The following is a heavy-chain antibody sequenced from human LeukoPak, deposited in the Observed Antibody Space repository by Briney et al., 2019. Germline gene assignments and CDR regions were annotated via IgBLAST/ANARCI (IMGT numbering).Heavy chain of an antibody. Sequence: PGGSLRLSCAGSGFTFSNYPISWVRQAPGKGLEWVSAITGSGDSTYYADSVKGRFTISRDNSRNTLFLEMSSLRAEDTAICYCALNHGANLQPPFDAWGQGTLVTVSS. CDR2: ITGSGDST. V-gene: IGHV3-23*01. CDR1: GFTFSNYP. J-gene: IGHJ4*02. D-gene: IGHD4/OR15-4a*01. CDR3: ALNHGANLQPPFDA.